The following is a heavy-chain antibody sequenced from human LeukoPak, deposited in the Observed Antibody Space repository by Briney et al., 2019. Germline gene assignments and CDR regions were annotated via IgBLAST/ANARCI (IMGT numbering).Heavy chain of an antibody. Sequence: SETLSLTCTVSGGSISSYYWSWIRQPPGKGLEWIGYIYYSGSTNYNPSLKSRVTMSVDTSKNQFSLKLSSVTAADTAVYYCARGAFGAYFDYWGQGTLVTVSS. CDR2: IYYSGST. V-gene: IGHV4-59*12. D-gene: IGHD3-10*01. CDR3: ARGAFGAYFDY. J-gene: IGHJ4*02. CDR1: GGSISSYY.